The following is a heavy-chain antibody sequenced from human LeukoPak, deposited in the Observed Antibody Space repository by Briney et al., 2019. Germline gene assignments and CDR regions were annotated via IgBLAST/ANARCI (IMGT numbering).Heavy chain of an antibody. Sequence: SETLSLACAVYGGSFSGYYWSWIRQPPGKGLEWIGEINHSGSTNYNPSLESRVTISVDTSKNQFSLKLSSVTAADTAVYYCARGGIPFDPWGQGTLVTVSS. CDR1: GGSFSGYY. D-gene: IGHD6-13*01. CDR2: INHSGST. J-gene: IGHJ5*02. V-gene: IGHV4-34*01. CDR3: ARGGIPFDP.